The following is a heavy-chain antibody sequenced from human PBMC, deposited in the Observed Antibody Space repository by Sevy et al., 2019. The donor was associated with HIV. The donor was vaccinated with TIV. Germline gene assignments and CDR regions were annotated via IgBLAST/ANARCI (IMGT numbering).Heavy chain of an antibody. J-gene: IGHJ1*01. D-gene: IGHD2-21*02. V-gene: IGHV3-73*01. Sequence: GGSLRLSCAASGFTFSGSAMHWVRQASGKGLEWVGRVRSKANNYATVYAASVKGRFTISRDESKNTAYLQMYSLKTEDTAVYYCTIYCGGDCYSGKRNAYFQHWGQGTLVTVSS. CDR2: VRSKANNYAT. CDR1: GFTFSGSA. CDR3: TIYCGGDCYSGKRNAYFQH.